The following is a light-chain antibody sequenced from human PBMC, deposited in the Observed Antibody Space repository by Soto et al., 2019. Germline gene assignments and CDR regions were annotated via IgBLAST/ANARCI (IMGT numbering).Light chain of an antibody. V-gene: IGKV1-9*01. J-gene: IGKJ1*01. CDR3: QQYHTYSPT. Sequence: ILLTQSPASLAASLGDRVTITCRASQGIDTSLAWYQQKPGKAPKLLIYAASNFQSGVPSRFRGSGSGTHFTLTISSLQPEDFETYYCQQYHTYSPTFGQGTKVDIK. CDR2: AAS. CDR1: QGIDTS.